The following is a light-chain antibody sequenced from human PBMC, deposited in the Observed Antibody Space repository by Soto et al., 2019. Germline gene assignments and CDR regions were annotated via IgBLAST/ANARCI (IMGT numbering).Light chain of an antibody. V-gene: IGLV2-23*01. CDR2: EGS. Sequence: QSVLTQPATVSGSPGQSITISCTGTSSDFGSYNLVSWYQQHPGKAPKLMIYEGSKRPSGVSNRFSGSKSGNTASLTISGLQAEDEADYYCCSYAGSSTFYGFGTGTKVTVL. J-gene: IGLJ1*01. CDR1: SSDFGSYNL. CDR3: CSYAGSSTFYG.